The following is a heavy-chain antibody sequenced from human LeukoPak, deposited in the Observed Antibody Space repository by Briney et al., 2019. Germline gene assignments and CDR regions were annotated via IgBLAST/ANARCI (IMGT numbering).Heavy chain of an antibody. CDR1: GFTFSSYG. J-gene: IGHJ4*02. CDR3: AKEPPTTEDGY. Sequence: ASVKVSCKASGFTFSSYGMSWVRQAPGKGLEWVSAISGSGGSTYYADSVKGRFTISRDNSKNTLYLQMNSLRAEDTAVYYCAKEPPTTEDGYWGQGTLVTVSS. CDR2: ISGSGGST. V-gene: IGHV3-23*01. D-gene: IGHD1-1*01.